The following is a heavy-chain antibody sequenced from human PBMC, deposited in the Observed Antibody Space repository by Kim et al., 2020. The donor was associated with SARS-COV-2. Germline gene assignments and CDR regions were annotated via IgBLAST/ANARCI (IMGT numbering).Heavy chain of an antibody. CDR1: GFTFTSSA. D-gene: IGHD2-2*02. CDR3: AADPERGGCSSTSCYKYYYYGMDV. J-gene: IGHJ6*02. V-gene: IGHV1-58*01. Sequence: SVKVSCKASGFTFTSSAVQWVRQARGQRLEWIGWIVVGSGNTNYAQKFQERVTITRDMSTSTAYMELSSLRSEDTAVYYCAADPERGGCSSTSCYKYYYYGMDVWGQGTSVTVSS. CDR2: IVVGSGNT.